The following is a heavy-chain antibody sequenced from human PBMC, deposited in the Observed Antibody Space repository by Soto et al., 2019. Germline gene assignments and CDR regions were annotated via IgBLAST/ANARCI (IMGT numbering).Heavy chain of an antibody. CDR3: ANLYGGVGYFDL. D-gene: IGHD4-17*01. Sequence: QVQLVESGGGVVQPGRSLRLSCAASGFTFSSYGMHWVRQAPGKGLEWVAVIWYDGNNRYYTDSVKGRFTISRDNYKNTLYLEMNSLGAEDTAMYYCANLYGGVGYFDLSGRGSLVTVCS. CDR1: GFTFSSYG. CDR2: IWYDGNNR. V-gene: IGHV3-33*06. J-gene: IGHJ2*01.